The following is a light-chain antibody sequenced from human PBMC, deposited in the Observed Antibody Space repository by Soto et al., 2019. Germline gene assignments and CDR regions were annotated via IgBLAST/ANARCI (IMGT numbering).Light chain of an antibody. CDR1: QSISSW. CDR3: QQYNTYPWT. CDR2: KAS. J-gene: IGKJ1*01. V-gene: IGKV1-5*03. Sequence: DTQMTQSPSTLSASVGDRVTITCRASQSISSWLAWYQQKPGTAPKVLIYKASSLESGVPSRFSGRGSGTEFTLTISSLQPDDFATYYCQQYNTYPWTFGQGTKVEIK.